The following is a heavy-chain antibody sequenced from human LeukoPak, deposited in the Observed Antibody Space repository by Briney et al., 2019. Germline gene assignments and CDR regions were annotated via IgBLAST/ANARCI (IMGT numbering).Heavy chain of an antibody. D-gene: IGHD1-26*01. J-gene: IGHJ4*02. Sequence: SETLSLTCTVSGGSISSYYWSWIRQPAGKGREWIGRIYTSGSPNYNASLKSRVSMSVDTSKNQFSLKLSSVTAADTAVFYCARENSGSYREFDYWGQGTLVTVSS. V-gene: IGHV4-4*07. CDR1: GGSISSYY. CDR2: IYTSGSP. CDR3: ARENSGSYREFDY.